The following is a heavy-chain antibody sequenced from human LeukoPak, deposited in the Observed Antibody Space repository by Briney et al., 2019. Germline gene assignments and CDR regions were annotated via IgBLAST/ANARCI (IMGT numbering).Heavy chain of an antibody. V-gene: IGHV3-23*01. D-gene: IGHD1-26*01. CDR1: GFRFNNFA. Sequence: EGSLRLSCAASGFRFNNFAMTWVRLTPGKGLEWVSSISGSGGSTYYAESVKGRFNISRDNSKNTLYLQVNSLRADDTAVYYCAKQMRVGATSSFDYWGQGTLVPVSS. J-gene: IGHJ4*02. CDR2: ISGSGGST. CDR3: AKQMRVGATSSFDY.